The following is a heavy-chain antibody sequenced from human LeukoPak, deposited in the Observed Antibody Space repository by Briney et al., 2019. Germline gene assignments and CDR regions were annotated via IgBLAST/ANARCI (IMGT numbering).Heavy chain of an antibody. CDR1: GFTFSSYA. D-gene: IGHD2-2*01. J-gene: IGHJ4*02. CDR2: ISGSGGDT. Sequence: GGSLRLSCAASGFTFSSYAMSWVRQAPGKGLEWVSVISGSGGDTYYEDSVKGRFTISRHNSKTTLYLQMNSLRAEDTAIYYCAKTGCTSTGCYENYWGQGTLVTVSS. V-gene: IGHV3-23*01. CDR3: AKTGCTSTGCYENY.